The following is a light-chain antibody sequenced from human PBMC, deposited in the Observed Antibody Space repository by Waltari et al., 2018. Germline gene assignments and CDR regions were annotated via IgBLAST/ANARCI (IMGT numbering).Light chain of an antibody. CDR3: CSYTRSGSLV. CDR1: SRDVGGYNF. CDR2: DVG. V-gene: IGLV2-14*03. Sequence: QSALTQPASVSGSPGQSISISCTGTSRDVGGYNFVSWYQRLPGKAPKLIIYDVGNRPSGVSNRFSGSKSGNTASLIISGLQADDEADYYCCSYTRSGSLVFGEGTKLTVL. J-gene: IGLJ2*01.